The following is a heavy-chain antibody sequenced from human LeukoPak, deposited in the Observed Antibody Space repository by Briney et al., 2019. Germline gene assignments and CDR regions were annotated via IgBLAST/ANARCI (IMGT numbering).Heavy chain of an antibody. CDR3: ARDGSSSMGYSFGYYYYYMDV. CDR2: ISSSSSYI. D-gene: IGHD2/OR15-2a*01. V-gene: IGHV3-21*01. Sequence: GGSLRLSCAASGFTFSSYSMNWVRQAPGKGLEWVSSISSSSSYIYYADSVKGRFTISRDNAKNSLYLQMNSLRAEDTAVYYCARDGSSSMGYSFGYYYYYMDVWGKGTTVTVSS. CDR1: GFTFSSYS. J-gene: IGHJ6*03.